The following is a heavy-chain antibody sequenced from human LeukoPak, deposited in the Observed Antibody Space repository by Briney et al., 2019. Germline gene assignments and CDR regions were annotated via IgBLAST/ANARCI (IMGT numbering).Heavy chain of an antibody. Sequence: ASVKVSCKASGYTFTSYDINWVRQATGQGLEWMGWMNPNSGNTGYAQKFQGRVTMTRNTSISTAYMELSSLRSEDTAVYYCARAPSYDFWSGYSDPNAPSWFDPWGQGTLVTVSS. CDR3: ARAPSYDFWSGYSDPNAPSWFDP. J-gene: IGHJ5*02. D-gene: IGHD3-3*01. CDR2: MNPNSGNT. CDR1: GYTFTSYD. V-gene: IGHV1-8*01.